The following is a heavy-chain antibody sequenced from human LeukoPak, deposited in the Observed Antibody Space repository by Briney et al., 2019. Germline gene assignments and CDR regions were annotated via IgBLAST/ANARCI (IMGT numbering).Heavy chain of an antibody. D-gene: IGHD4-17*01. V-gene: IGHV1-18*01. J-gene: IGHJ4*02. CDR3: ARDKSFRFDMTTVDY. Sequence: ASVKVSCKASGYTFTSYGISWVRQAPGQGLEWMGWISAYNGNTNYAQKLQGRVTMTTGTSTSTAYMELRSLRSDDTAVYYCARDKSFRFDMTTVDYWGQGTLVTVSS. CDR2: ISAYNGNT. CDR1: GYTFTSYG.